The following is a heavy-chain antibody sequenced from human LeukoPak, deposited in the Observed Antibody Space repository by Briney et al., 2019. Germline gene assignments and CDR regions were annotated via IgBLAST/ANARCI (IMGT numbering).Heavy chain of an antibody. CDR3: AIAHYYGSRIDY. V-gene: IGHV1-2*02. J-gene: IGHJ4*02. CDR2: INPNSGGT. D-gene: IGHD3-10*01. CDR1: GYTFSGYY. Sequence: ASVKVSCKASGYTFSGYYLHWVRQAPGQGLEWMGWINPNSGGTNYAQKFQGRVTMTRDTSISTAYMALSRLRSDDTAVYYCAIAHYYGSRIDYWGQGTLVTVSS.